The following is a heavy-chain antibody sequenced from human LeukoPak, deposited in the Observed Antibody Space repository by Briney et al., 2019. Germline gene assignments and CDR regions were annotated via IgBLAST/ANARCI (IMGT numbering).Heavy chain of an antibody. CDR2: ISAYNGNA. Sequence: GASVKASCKASGYTFTSYGISWVRQAPGQGLEWMGWISAYNGNANYAQKLQGRVTMTTDTSTSTAYMELRSMRSDDTAVYSCARDAPIVVVPAAIDYWGQGTLVTVSS. CDR1: GYTFTSYG. D-gene: IGHD2-2*01. J-gene: IGHJ4*02. V-gene: IGHV1-18*01. CDR3: ARDAPIVVVPAAIDY.